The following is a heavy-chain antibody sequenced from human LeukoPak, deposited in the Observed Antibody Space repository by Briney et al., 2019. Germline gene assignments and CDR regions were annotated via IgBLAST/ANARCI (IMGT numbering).Heavy chain of an antibody. D-gene: IGHD2-2*01. CDR1: GDSISSADHY. CDR2: IHYSGNT. V-gene: IGHV4-31*03. J-gene: IGHJ5*02. CDR3: VRTVPVATLGGFDP. Sequence: PSQTLSLTCSVSGDSISSADHYWTWIRHHPEKGLEWIGYIHYSGNTYFNPSLRSRITISMDTSKNYFSLNLTSVTAADTAVYYCVRTVPVATLGGFDPWGQGTLVTVSS.